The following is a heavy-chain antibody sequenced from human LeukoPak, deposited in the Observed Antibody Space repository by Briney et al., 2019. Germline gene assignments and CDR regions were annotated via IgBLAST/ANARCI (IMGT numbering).Heavy chain of an antibody. J-gene: IGHJ6*02. D-gene: IGHD3-10*01. V-gene: IGHV4-59*01. CDR3: ARGFGSGSSSYYYGMDV. Sequence: TSETLSLTCTVSGGSISSYYWSWIRQPPGKGLEWIGYIYYSGSTNYNPSLKSRVTISVDTSKNQFSLKLNSVTAADTAVYYCARGFGSGSSSYYYGMDVWGQGTTVTISS. CDR1: GGSISSYY. CDR2: IYYSGST.